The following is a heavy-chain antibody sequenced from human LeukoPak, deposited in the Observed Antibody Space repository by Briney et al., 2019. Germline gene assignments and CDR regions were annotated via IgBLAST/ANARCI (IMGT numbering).Heavy chain of an antibody. Sequence: RVASVKVSCKASGYTFTRYDINWVRQATGQGLEWMGWMNPNSGNTGYAQKFQGRVTMTRNTSISTAYMELSSLRSEDTAVYYCVRVREPTGVDYWGQGTLVTVSS. D-gene: IGHD1-14*01. CDR1: GYTFTRYD. J-gene: IGHJ4*02. V-gene: IGHV1-8*01. CDR2: MNPNSGNT. CDR3: VRVREPTGVDY.